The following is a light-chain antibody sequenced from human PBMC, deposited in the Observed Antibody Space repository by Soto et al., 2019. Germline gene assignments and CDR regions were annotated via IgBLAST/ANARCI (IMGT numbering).Light chain of an antibody. J-gene: IGKJ1*01. V-gene: IGKV1-5*03. CDR3: QQYNDYTWT. CDR2: KAS. Sequence: DIQMIQSPSTLSASVGDRVTITCRASQSISSWLAWYQQKPGKAPKLLIYKASSLESGVPSRFSGSGSGTEFTLSISSLQPDDFATYYCQQYNDYTWTFGQGTKVEIK. CDR1: QSISSW.